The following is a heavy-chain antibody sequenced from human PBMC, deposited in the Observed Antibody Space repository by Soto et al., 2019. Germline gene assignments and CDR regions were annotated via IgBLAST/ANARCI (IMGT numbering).Heavy chain of an antibody. CDR3: ARGIDGWINIYMDV. CDR2: MNPNSGNT. J-gene: IGHJ6*03. Sequence: ASVKVSCKASGYTFTSYDINWVRQATGQGLEWMGWMNPNSGNTGYAQKFQGRVTMTRNTSISTAYMELSSLRSEDTAVYYCARGIDGWINIYMDVWGKGTTVTVSS. V-gene: IGHV1-8*01. D-gene: IGHD3-9*01. CDR1: GYTFTSYD.